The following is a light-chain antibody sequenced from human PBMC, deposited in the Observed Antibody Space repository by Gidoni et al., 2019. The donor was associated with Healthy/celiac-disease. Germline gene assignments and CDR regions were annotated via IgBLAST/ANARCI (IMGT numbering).Light chain of an antibody. V-gene: IGKV3-11*01. CDR3: QQRGNWPLT. CDR2: DAS. CDR1: QSVRSY. Sequence: IVFTQSPATRSLSPGERATLSCRASQSVRSYLAWYQQKPGQAPRLLIYDASNRATGIPARFSGSGSGTDFTLTISSLEPEDFAVYYCQQRGNWPLTFGGGTKVEIK. J-gene: IGKJ4*01.